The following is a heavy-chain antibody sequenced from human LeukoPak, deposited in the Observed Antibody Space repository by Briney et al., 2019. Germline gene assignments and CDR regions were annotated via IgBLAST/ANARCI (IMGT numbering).Heavy chain of an antibody. V-gene: IGHV3-48*01. CDR2: ISRGGDTI. D-gene: IGHD6-13*01. Sequence: GGSLRLSCAASGFTFSSYSMNWVRQAPGKGLEWVSYISRGGDTIYYADSVKGRFTISRDNSKNTLYLQMNSLRAEDTAVYYCAKSPMARSSSWYQNWGQGTLVTVSS. CDR1: GFTFSSYS. J-gene: IGHJ4*02. CDR3: AKSPMARSSSWYQN.